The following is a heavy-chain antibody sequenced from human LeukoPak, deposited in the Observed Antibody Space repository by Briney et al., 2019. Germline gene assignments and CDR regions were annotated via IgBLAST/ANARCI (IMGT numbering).Heavy chain of an antibody. Sequence: GVSLRLSCAASGFTFSSYAMSWVRQAPGKGLEWVSAISGSGGSTYYADSVKGRFTISRDNSKNTLYLQMNSLRAEDTAVYYCANDYVWGSYLADAFDIWGQGTMVTVSS. CDR2: ISGSGGST. CDR1: GFTFSSYA. D-gene: IGHD3-16*02. J-gene: IGHJ3*02. CDR3: ANDYVWGSYLADAFDI. V-gene: IGHV3-23*01.